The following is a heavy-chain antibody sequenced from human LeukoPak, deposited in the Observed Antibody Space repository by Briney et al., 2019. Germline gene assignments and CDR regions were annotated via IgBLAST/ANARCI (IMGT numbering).Heavy chain of an antibody. D-gene: IGHD3-10*01. V-gene: IGHV1-69*01. CDR1: GGTFSSYA. CDR3: ARDDGSGQYYYGMDV. Sequence: ASVKVSCKASGGTFSSYAISWVRQAPGQGLEWMGGIIPIFGTANYAQKFQGRVAITADESTSTAYMELSSLRSEDTAVYYCARDDGSGQYYYGMDVWGQGTTVTVSS. CDR2: IIPIFGTA. J-gene: IGHJ6*02.